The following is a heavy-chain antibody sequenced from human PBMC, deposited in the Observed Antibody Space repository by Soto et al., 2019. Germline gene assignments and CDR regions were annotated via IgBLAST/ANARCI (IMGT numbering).Heavy chain of an antibody. V-gene: IGHV3-30*04. Sequence: GGSVRLSCSASGFTFSNYSMHWFRQAPGKGLEWVAVISYDGSNKYYADSVKGRFTISRDNSKNTLFLQMNSLSTEDTAVYYCARDGYSYYGMDVWGQGTTVTVSS. J-gene: IGHJ6*02. CDR1: GFTFSNYS. CDR2: ISYDGSNK. CDR3: ARDGYSYYGMDV.